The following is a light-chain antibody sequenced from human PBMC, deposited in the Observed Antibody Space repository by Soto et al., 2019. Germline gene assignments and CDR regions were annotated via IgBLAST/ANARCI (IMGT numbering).Light chain of an antibody. Sequence: EIVMTQSPATLSVSPGERATLSCRASQSVSSNLARYQQKPGQAPRLLIYGASTRATGIPARFSGSGSGTEFTLTISSLQSEDFAVYYCQQYNNWLPVTFGQGTKVDIK. CDR2: GAS. CDR3: QQYNNWLPVT. V-gene: IGKV3-15*01. CDR1: QSVSSN. J-gene: IGKJ1*01.